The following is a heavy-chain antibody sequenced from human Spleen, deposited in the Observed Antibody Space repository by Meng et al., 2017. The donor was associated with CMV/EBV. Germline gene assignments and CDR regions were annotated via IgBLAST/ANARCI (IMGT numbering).Heavy chain of an antibody. Sequence: TGTVSGGASSSGGYAWSWIRQHPGKGLEWIGYINYSGSTYYNPSLKSRVTISVDTSKNQFSLNLSSVTAADTAVYYCAREGSSNWFDPWGQGTLVTVSS. D-gene: IGHD6-6*01. CDR2: INYSGST. CDR1: GGASSSGGYA. J-gene: IGHJ5*02. V-gene: IGHV4-31*03. CDR3: AREGSSNWFDP.